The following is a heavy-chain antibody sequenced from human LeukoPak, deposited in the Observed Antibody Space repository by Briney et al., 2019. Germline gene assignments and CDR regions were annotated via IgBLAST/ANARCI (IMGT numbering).Heavy chain of an antibody. D-gene: IGHD3-22*01. V-gene: IGHV3-33*01. CDR3: AREPLYYYDSSGYFDY. CDR1: GFTFSSYG. CDR2: IWYDGSNK. J-gene: IGHJ4*02. Sequence: GGSLRLSCAASGFTFSSYGMHWVRQAPGKGLEWVAVIWYDGSNKYYADSVKGRFTISRDNSKNTLYLQMNSLRAEDTVVYYCAREPLYYYDSSGYFDYWGQGTLVTVSS.